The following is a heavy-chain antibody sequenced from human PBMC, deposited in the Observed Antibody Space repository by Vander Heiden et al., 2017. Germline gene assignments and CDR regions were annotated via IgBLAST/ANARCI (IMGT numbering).Heavy chain of an antibody. CDR1: GFCFARYD. Sequence: QVQLVHSGAEVKQPGAPVKVSFKASGFCFARYDINWVRQATGQGLEWMGWMKPNSGNIGYAQKFQGRVTMTRNTSISTADMEMSSLRSEETAVYDGARADTIAVAARSQGLYGMDVWGQGTTVTVSS. D-gene: IGHD6-19*01. J-gene: IGHJ6*02. CDR3: ARADTIAVAARSQGLYGMDV. CDR2: MKPNSGNI. V-gene: IGHV1-8*01.